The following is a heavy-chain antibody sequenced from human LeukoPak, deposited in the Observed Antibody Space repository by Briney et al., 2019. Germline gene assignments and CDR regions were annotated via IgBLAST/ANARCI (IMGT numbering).Heavy chain of an antibody. CDR1: GFTFSSYA. J-gene: IGHJ4*02. CDR2: ISGSGGST. V-gene: IGHV3-23*01. Sequence: LTGGSLRLSCAASGFTFSSYAMSWVRQAPGKGLEWVSAISGSGGSTYYADSVKGLFTISRDNSKTTLYLQMNSLRAEDTAVYYCAKATRFYYFDYWGQGTLVTVSS. CDR3: AKATRFYYFDY.